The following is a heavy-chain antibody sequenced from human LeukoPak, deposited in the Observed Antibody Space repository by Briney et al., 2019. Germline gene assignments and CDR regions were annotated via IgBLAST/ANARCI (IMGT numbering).Heavy chain of an antibody. J-gene: IGHJ4*02. CDR2: ISAKNGDT. D-gene: IGHD3-10*01. CDR1: GYTFTRYG. V-gene: IGHV1-18*01. CDR3: ARDEGRGSGSYFPNYFDY. Sequence: ASVKVSCKASGYTFTRYGISWVRQAPGEGLEWMGWISAKNGDTKYVQKFQGRVTMTTGTSTSTAYMDLRTLRSDDTAVYYCARDEGRGSGSYFPNYFDYWGQGTLVTVSS.